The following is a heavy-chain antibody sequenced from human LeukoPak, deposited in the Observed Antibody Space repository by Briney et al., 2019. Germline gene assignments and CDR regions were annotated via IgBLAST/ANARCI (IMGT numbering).Heavy chain of an antibody. Sequence: SVKVSCKASGGTFGSYGISWVRQPPGQGLEWMGGIIPSYGTSNYAQTFQGRVTITAGASTSTAYMELSSLRSDDTAVYYCARFGRPTGTTSRRPLNSMYYNHGMDVWGQGTTVTVSS. D-gene: IGHD1-7*01. CDR1: GGTFGSYG. V-gene: IGHV1-69*13. J-gene: IGHJ6*02. CDR2: IIPSYGTS. CDR3: ARFGRPTGTTSRRPLNSMYYNHGMDV.